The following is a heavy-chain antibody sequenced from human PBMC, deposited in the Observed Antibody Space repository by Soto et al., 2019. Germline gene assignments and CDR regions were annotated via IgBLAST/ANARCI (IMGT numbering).Heavy chain of an antibody. CDR3: ASYRGALYFES. CDR2: VFYGGT. Sequence: LSLTFSVSGRSMSSNYWSWIRQSPDKGLEWLGYVFYGGTDYNPSLGGRVSMSVETSKSQFSLKLTSVTVADTAVYYCASYRGALYFESWGPGILVTVSS. J-gene: IGHJ4*02. V-gene: IGHV4-59*01. CDR1: GRSMSSNY. D-gene: IGHD3-16*01.